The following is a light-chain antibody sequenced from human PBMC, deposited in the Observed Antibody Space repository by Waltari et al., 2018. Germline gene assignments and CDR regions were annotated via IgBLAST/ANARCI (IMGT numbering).Light chain of an antibody. Sequence: QTVVTQEPSLSVSPGGTVTLTCALSSGSISTTSYATWYQQSPGQAPSTLVYKASCRSSGVPDRFSGSILGNKAALTITGAQADDESDYYCALYMGSGIWVFGGGTKLTVL. CDR2: KAS. J-gene: IGLJ3*02. V-gene: IGLV8-61*01. CDR1: SGSISTTSY. CDR3: ALYMGSGIWV.